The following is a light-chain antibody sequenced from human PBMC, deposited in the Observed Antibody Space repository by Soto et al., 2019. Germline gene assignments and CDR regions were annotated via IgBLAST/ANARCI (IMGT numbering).Light chain of an antibody. CDR2: EVS. J-gene: IGLJ2*01. Sequence: QSALTQPASVSGSPGQSITISSTGTSSDVGGYNYVSWYQQHPGKAPKLIIYEVSNRPSGVSNRFSGSKSGNTASLTISGLQAEDEADYYCSSYTSSSTLVFGGGTQLTVL. CDR3: SSYTSSSTLV. CDR1: SSDVGGYNY. V-gene: IGLV2-14*01.